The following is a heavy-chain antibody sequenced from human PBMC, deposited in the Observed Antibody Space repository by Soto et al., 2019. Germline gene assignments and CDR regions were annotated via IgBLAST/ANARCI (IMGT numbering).Heavy chain of an antibody. J-gene: IGHJ4*02. CDR1: GGTFSSYA. CDR3: ARDLRGDILTGPFDY. CDR2: IIPIFGTA. D-gene: IGHD3-9*01. V-gene: IGHV1-69*13. Sequence: GASVKVSCKASGGTFSSYAISWVRQAPGQGLEWMGGIIPIFGTANYAQKFQGRVTITADESTSTAYMELSSLRSEDTAVYYCARDLRGDILTGPFDYWGQGTLVTVSS.